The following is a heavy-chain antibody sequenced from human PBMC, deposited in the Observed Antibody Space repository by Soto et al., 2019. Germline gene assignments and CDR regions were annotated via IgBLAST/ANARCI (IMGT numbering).Heavy chain of an antibody. V-gene: IGHV4-61*01. CDR2: IYYSGST. D-gene: IGHD4-17*01. CDR3: ARESTSGDYDYYYYGMDV. CDR1: GGSVSSGSYY. Sequence: PSETLSLTCTVSGGSVSSGSYYWSWIRQPPGKGLEWIGYIYYSGSTNYNPSLKSRVTISVDTSKNQFSLKLSSVTAADTAVYYCARESTSGDYDYYYYGMDVWGQGTTVTVSS. J-gene: IGHJ6*02.